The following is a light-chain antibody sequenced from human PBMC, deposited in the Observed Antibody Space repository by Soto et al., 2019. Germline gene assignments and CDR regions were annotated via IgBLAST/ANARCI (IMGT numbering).Light chain of an antibody. J-gene: IGKJ5*01. V-gene: IGKV3D-15*01. CDR2: GAS. CDR3: QQLNSYPST. CDR1: QSVSSN. Sequence: EIVMPQSPATLSVSPGERAALSCRASQSVSSNLAWYQQKPGQAPRLLIYGASSRATGIPDRFSGSGSGTDFTLTISSLQPEDFATYYCQQLNSYPSTFGQGTRLGIK.